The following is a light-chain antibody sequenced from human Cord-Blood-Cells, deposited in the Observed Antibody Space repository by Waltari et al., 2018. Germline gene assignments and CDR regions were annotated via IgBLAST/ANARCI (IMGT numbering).Light chain of an antibody. CDR2: GAS. CDR1: QSVSSSY. CDR3: QQYGSSPNT. Sequence: EIVLTQSPGTLSLSPGERATLSCMASQSVSSSYLAWYQQKPGQAPRLLIYGASSRATGIPDRFSGSGSGTDFTLTTSRLEPEDFAVYYCQQYGSSPNTFGGGTKVEIK. J-gene: IGKJ4*01. V-gene: IGKV3-20*01.